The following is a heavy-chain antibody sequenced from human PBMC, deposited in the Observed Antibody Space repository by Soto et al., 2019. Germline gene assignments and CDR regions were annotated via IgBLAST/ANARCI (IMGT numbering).Heavy chain of an antibody. CDR3: ARAYYDFWSGYYGWFDP. CDR1: GGSISSYY. J-gene: IGHJ5*02. CDR2: IYYSGST. D-gene: IGHD3-3*01. V-gene: IGHV4-59*01. Sequence: SETLSLTCTVSGGSISSYYWSWIRQPPGKGLEWIGYIYYSGSTNYNPSLKSRVTISVDTSKNQFSLKLSSVTAADTAVYYCARAYYDFWSGYYGWFDPWGQGTLVTV.